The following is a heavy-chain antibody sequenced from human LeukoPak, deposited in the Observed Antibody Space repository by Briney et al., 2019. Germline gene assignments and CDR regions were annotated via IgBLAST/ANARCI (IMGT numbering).Heavy chain of an antibody. CDR2: VYTSGSA. V-gene: IGHV4-61*02. CDR1: GGSISSGSYY. D-gene: IGHD1-26*01. CDR3: AGSYRYAFDI. Sequence: SRTLSLTCTVSGGSISSGSYYWSWIRQPAGKGLEWIWRVYTSGSANYNPSLKSRVTISVDTSKNQSSLKLSSVTAADTAVYYCAGSYRYAFDIWGRGTMVTVSS. J-gene: IGHJ3*02.